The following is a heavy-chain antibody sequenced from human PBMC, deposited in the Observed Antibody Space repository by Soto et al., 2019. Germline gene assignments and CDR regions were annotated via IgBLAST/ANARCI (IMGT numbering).Heavy chain of an antibody. CDR2: IIPLFGTT. V-gene: IGHV1-69*06. CDR1: GGTFSTYP. CDR3: ARGATHGSSWYFWFDP. D-gene: IGHD6-13*01. Sequence: QVQLVQSGAEVRMPGSSVKVSCKASGGTFSTYPINWVRQAPGQRLEWMGGIIPLFGTTNYAQKFKGRVTITADKSTSTAYMELSSLRAEDAAVYYCARGATHGSSWYFWFDPWGQGTLVTVSS. J-gene: IGHJ5*02.